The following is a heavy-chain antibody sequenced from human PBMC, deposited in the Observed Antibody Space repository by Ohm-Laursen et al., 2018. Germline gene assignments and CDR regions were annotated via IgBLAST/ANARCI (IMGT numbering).Heavy chain of an antibody. CDR3: ARGLWWFDP. CDR2: INYSGRT. Sequence: SETLSLTCSVSGASMTSFFWNWVRQPPGKGLEWIGSINYSGRTNYNPSLKGRLSISTVTSKNELSLELTSVAAADTALYYCARGLWWFDPWGQGTLVSVSS. V-gene: IGHV4-59*08. J-gene: IGHJ5*02. CDR1: GASMTSFF.